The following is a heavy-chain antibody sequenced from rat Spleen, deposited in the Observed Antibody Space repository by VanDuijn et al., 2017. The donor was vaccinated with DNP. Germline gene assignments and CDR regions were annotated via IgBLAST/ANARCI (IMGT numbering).Heavy chain of an antibody. D-gene: IGHD1-7*01. CDR3: ARWTRYFDY. Sequence: EVQLQESGSGLVKPSQSLSLTCSLTVYSITSNYWGWIRKFPGNKMEYIGHISYSGSTNYNPSLKSRISITRDTSKNHFFLHLNSVTTEDTATYYCARWTRYFDYWGQGVMVTVSS. V-gene: IGHV3-1*01. CDR2: ISYSGST. CDR1: VYSITSNY. J-gene: IGHJ2*01.